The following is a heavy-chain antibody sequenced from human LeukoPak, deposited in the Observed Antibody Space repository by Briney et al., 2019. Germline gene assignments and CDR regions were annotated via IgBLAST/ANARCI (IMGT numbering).Heavy chain of an antibody. CDR2: ISSRTSDT. J-gene: IGHJ4*02. CDR1: GFTFSSYA. V-gene: IGHV3-11*06. CDR3: TRVGSSGSVDY. Sequence: GGSLRLSCAASGFTFSSYALSWIRQAPGKGLEWVSYISSRTSDTNYIDSVKGRFTISRDNAKNSLYLQMNSLRAEDTAVYYCTRVGSSGSVDYWGQGTLVTVSS. D-gene: IGHD1-1*01.